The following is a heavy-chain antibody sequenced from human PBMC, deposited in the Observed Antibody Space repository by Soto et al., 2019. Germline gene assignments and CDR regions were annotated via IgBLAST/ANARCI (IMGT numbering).Heavy chain of an antibody. D-gene: IGHD1-20*01. V-gene: IGHV1-69*01. Sequence: QAQLMQSGAEVKKPGSSVKVSCKASGGTFSGYAINWVRQAPGQGLEWMGGIIPLLGITDYGQKFQGRITIAADESTGTAYMDLRGLRSEDTAVYYCARDPRSITGSTSSEDFQHWGQGTVVSVPS. CDR1: GGTFSGYA. CDR3: ARDPRSITGSTSSEDFQH. J-gene: IGHJ1*01. CDR2: IIPLLGIT.